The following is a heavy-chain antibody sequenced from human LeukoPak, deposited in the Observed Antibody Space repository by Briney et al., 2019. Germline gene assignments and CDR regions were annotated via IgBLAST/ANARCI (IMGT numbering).Heavy chain of an antibody. J-gene: IGHJ5*02. V-gene: IGHV3-7*01. CDR3: ARDGYCSGGSCYAFDP. D-gene: IGHD2-15*01. CDR2: IKQDGSEK. Sequence: GGSLRLSCAASGFTFSSYWMSWVRQAPGKGLEWVANIKQDGSEKYYVDSVEGRFTISRDNAKNSLYLQMNSLRAEDTAVYYCARDGYCSGGSCYAFDPWGQGTLVTVSS. CDR1: GFTFSSYW.